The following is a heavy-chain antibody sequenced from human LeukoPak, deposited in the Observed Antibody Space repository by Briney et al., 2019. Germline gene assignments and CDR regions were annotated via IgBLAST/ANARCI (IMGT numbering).Heavy chain of an antibody. Sequence: SETLSLTCTVSGGSISSYYWSWIRQPAGKGLEWIGRIYRSGSTNYNPSLESRVTMSVDTSKKQFSLKLTSVTAADMAVYFCARQFLVGSTFHAFDLWGQGTRVTVSS. J-gene: IGHJ3*01. CDR1: GGSISSYY. CDR2: IYRSGST. CDR3: ARQFLVGSTFHAFDL. D-gene: IGHD1-26*01. V-gene: IGHV4-4*07.